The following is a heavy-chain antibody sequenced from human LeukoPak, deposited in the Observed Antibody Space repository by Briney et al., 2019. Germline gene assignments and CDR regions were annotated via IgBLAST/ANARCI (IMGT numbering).Heavy chain of an antibody. J-gene: IGHJ1*01. CDR3: ARHYLWAGYCSSTSCLVHGGYFQH. CDR2: INHSGST. Sequence: SETLSLTCAVYGGSFSGYYWSWIRQPPGKGLEWIGEINHSGSTNYNPSLKSRVTISVDTSKNQFSLKLSSVTAADTAVYYCARHYLWAGYCSSTSCLVHGGYFQHWGQGTLVTVSS. CDR1: GGSFSGYY. V-gene: IGHV4-34*01. D-gene: IGHD2-2*01.